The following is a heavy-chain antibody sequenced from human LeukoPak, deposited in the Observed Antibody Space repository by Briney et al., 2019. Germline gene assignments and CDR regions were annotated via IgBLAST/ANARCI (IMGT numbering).Heavy chain of an antibody. J-gene: IGHJ4*02. V-gene: IGHV1-69*02. Sequence: WASVKVSCKASGYTFTGYYMHWVRQAPGQGLEWMGRIIPILGIANYAQKFQGRVTITADKSTSTAYMELSSLRSEDTAVYYCATDIVGATLYPTQPTDYWGQGTLVTVSS. CDR3: ATDIVGATLYPTQPTDY. CDR1: GYTFTGYY. CDR2: IIPILGIA. D-gene: IGHD1-26*01.